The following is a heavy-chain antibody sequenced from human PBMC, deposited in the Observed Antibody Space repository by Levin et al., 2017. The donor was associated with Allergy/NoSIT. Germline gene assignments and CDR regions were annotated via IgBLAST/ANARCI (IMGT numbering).Heavy chain of an antibody. CDR1: GYTFTSYA. D-gene: IGHD3-22*01. J-gene: IGHJ4*02. Sequence: GESLKISCQASGYTFTSYAMNWVRQAPGQGLEWMGWINTNTGNPTYAQGFTGRFVFSLDTSVSTAYLQISSLKAEDTAVYYCARVFASYYYDSSGYYGYWGQGTLVTVSS. V-gene: IGHV7-4-1*02. CDR2: INTNTGNP. CDR3: ARVFASYYYDSSGYYGY.